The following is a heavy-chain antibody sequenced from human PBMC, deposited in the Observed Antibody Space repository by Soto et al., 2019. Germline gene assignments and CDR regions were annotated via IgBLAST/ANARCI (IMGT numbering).Heavy chain of an antibody. J-gene: IGHJ6*03. V-gene: IGHV3-33*01. Sequence: QVQLVESGGGVVQPGRSLRLSCAASGFTFSSYGMHWVRQAPGKGLEWVAVIWYDGSNKYYADSVKGRFTISRDNSKNTLYLQMNSLRAEDTAVYYCARDPAFRMSSSPGYMDVWGKGTTVTVSS. CDR1: GFTFSSYG. CDR2: IWYDGSNK. CDR3: ARDPAFRMSSSPGYMDV. D-gene: IGHD6-13*01.